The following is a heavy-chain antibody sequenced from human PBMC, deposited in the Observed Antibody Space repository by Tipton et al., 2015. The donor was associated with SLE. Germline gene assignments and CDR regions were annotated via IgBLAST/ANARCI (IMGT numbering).Heavy chain of an antibody. V-gene: IGHV3-7*01. CDR2: IKEDGSEK. J-gene: IGHJ4*02. CDR1: GFSVSNNY. D-gene: IGHD2/OR15-2a*01. Sequence: GSLRLSCAASGFSVSNNYMNWVRQAPGKGLEWVANIKEDGSEKHYVDSVKDRLTISRDNAKNSLYLQMNSLRDEDTAVYYCARGKYYFDYWGQGALVTVSS. CDR3: ARGKYYFDY.